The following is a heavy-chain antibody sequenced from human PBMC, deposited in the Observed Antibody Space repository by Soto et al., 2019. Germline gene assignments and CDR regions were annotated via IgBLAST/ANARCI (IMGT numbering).Heavy chain of an antibody. D-gene: IGHD2-15*01. V-gene: IGHV3-9*01. Sequence: GGSLRLSCAASGFTFDDYAMHWVRQAPGKGLEWVSGISWNSGSIGYADSVKGRFTISRDNAKNSLYLQMNSLRAEDTALYYCAKDGIPYCSGGSCYSHYYYYMDVWGKGTTVTVSS. CDR3: AKDGIPYCSGGSCYSHYYYYMDV. CDR1: GFTFDDYA. J-gene: IGHJ6*03. CDR2: ISWNSGSI.